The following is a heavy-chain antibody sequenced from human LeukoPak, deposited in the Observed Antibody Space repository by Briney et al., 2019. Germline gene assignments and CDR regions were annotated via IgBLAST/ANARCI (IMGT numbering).Heavy chain of an antibody. V-gene: IGHV1-69*05. D-gene: IGHD6-13*01. CDR3: ARAPGYGNYFDY. CDR2: IIPIFGTA. Sequence: SVKVSCKASGGTFSSYAISWVRQAPGQGLKWMGGIIPIFGTANYAQKFQGRVTITTDESTSTAYMELSSLRSEDTAVYYCARAPGYGNYFDYWGQGTLVTVSS. J-gene: IGHJ4*02. CDR1: GGTFSSYA.